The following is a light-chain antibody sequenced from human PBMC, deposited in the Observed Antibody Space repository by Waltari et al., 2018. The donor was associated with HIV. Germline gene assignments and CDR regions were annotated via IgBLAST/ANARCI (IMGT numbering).Light chain of an antibody. CDR3: HQTYTSPWT. Sequence: DIHMTQSPSSLSASTGDRVTITCRASQSIASYLNWYQQKPGKAPKLLIYAASSLQSGVPSRFSGSGSWTDFTLTISSLQSEDFATYSCHQTYTSPWTFGQGTKVEI. CDR2: AAS. CDR1: QSIASY. J-gene: IGKJ1*01. V-gene: IGKV1-39*01.